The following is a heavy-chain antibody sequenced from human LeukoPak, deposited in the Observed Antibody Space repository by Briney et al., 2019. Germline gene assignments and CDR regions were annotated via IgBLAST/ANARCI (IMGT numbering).Heavy chain of an antibody. CDR3: ARQPKWLRLRLAAGTYYFDY. D-gene: IGHD5-12*01. CDR2: INHSGST. V-gene: IGHV4-34*01. Sequence: SETLSLTCAVYGGSFSGYYWSWIRQPPGKGLEWIGEINHSGSTNYNPSLKSRVTISVDTSKNQFSLKLSSVTAADTAVYYCARQPKWLRLRLAAGTYYFDYWGQGTLVTVSS. J-gene: IGHJ4*02. CDR1: GGSFSGYY.